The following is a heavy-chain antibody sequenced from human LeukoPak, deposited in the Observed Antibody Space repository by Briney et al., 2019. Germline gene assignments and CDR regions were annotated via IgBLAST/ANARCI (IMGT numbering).Heavy chain of an antibody. CDR1: GFTFSSYS. CDR2: ISSGSTTI. J-gene: IGHJ6*02. CDR3: ARESFLSAGGMDV. Sequence: PGGSLRLSCAASGFTFSSYSMNWVRQAPGKGLEWVSYISSGSTTIYYADSVKGRFTISRDNAKNSLYLQMTSLRAEDTALYYCARESFLSAGGMDVWGQGTTVTVSS. V-gene: IGHV3-48*04. D-gene: IGHD3-10*01.